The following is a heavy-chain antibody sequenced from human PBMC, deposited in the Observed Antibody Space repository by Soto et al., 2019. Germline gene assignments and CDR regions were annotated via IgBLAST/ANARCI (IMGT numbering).Heavy chain of an antibody. Sequence: GASVKVSCKASGYTFTSYGISWVRQAPGQGLEWMGWINAYNGNTNYAQKLQGRVTMTTDTSTSTAYMELRSLRSDDTAVYYCARDGQCCYDSPGGLDPWGQGTLVTVSS. CDR1: GYTFTSYG. V-gene: IGHV1-18*01. J-gene: IGHJ5*02. D-gene: IGHD3-3*01. CDR3: ARDGQCCYDSPGGLDP. CDR2: INAYNGNT.